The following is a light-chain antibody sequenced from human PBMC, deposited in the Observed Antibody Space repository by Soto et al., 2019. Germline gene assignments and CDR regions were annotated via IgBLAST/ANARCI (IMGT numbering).Light chain of an antibody. J-gene: IGKJ2*01. CDR2: GAS. CDR3: QQYGSSHT. Sequence: EIVLTQSPGTLSLSPGERAALSCRASPSVSSSYLAWYQQKPGQAPRLLIYGASSRATGIPDRFSGSGSGTDFTLTISRLEPEDFAVYYCQQYGSSHTFGQRTKLEIK. CDR1: PSVSSSY. V-gene: IGKV3-20*01.